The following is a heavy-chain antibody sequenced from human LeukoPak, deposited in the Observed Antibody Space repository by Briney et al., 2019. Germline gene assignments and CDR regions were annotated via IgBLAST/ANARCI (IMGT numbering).Heavy chain of an antibody. D-gene: IGHD3-9*01. CDR1: DFTFSRYS. J-gene: IGHJ6*02. CDR2: ISSGGHNI. Sequence: GGSLRLSCAASDFTFSRYSMNWFRQTPGEGLEWVSSISSGGHNIFYADPVKGRFTISRDNAKNSLYLQMNSLRAEDTAVYYCARSPTYYDILTGPIAYYYYGMDVWGQGTTVTVSS. V-gene: IGHV3-21*01. CDR3: ARSPTYYDILTGPIAYYYYGMDV.